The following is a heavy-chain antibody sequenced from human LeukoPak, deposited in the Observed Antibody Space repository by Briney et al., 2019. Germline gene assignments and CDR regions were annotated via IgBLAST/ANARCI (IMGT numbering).Heavy chain of an antibody. CDR3: ARKTRGYYYYMDV. J-gene: IGHJ6*03. CDR1: GGSFSGYY. V-gene: IGHV4-34*01. CDR2: INHSGST. Sequence: SETLSLTCAVYGGSFSGYYWSWIRQPPGKGLEWIGEINHSGSTNYNPSLESRVTISVDTSKNQFSLKLSSVTAADTAVYYCARKTRGYYYYMDVWGKGTTVTVSS.